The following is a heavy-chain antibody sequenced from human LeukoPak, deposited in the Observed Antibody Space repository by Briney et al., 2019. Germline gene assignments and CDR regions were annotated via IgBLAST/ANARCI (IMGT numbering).Heavy chain of an antibody. CDR1: GFNFMQYG. D-gene: IGHD6-13*01. CDR3: AKGRTTAAGSYYYYMDV. CDR2: IHPSGINT. Sequence: GGSLRLSCVGSGFNFMQYGMMWVRQAPGKGLEWVSTIHPSGINTHHADSVKGRFTISRDNSKNTLYLQMNSLRAEDTAVYYCAKGRTTAAGSYYYYMDVWGKGTTVTISS. V-gene: IGHV3-23*05. J-gene: IGHJ6*03.